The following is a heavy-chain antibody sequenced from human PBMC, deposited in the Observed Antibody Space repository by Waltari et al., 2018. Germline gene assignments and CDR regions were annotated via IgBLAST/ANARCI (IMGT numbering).Heavy chain of an antibody. J-gene: IGHJ4*02. V-gene: IGHV1-3*01. CDR1: GYTFTSYA. Sequence: QVQLVQSGAEVKKPGASVKVSCKASGYTFTSYAMHWVHQAPGQRLEWMGWINAGNGNTKYSQKFQGRVTITRDTSASTAYMELSSLRSEDTAVYYCAPGRIAVATAFDYWGQGTLVTVSS. D-gene: IGHD6-19*01. CDR3: APGRIAVATAFDY. CDR2: INAGNGNT.